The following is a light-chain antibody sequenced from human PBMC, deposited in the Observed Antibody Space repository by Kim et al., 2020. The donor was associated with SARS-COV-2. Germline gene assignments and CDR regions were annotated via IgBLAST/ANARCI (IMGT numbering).Light chain of an antibody. V-gene: IGKV1-5*03. CDR1: QSISSW. Sequence: SASVGDRVAITCRASQSISSWLAWYQQKPGKAPKLLIYKASSLESRVPSRFSGSGSGTEFTLSISSLQPDDFATYYCQQYNSYWTFGQGTKVEIK. J-gene: IGKJ1*01. CDR3: QQYNSYWT. CDR2: KAS.